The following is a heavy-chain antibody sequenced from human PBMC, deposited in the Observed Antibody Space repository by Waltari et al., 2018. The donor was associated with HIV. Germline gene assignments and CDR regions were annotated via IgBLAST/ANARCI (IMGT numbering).Heavy chain of an antibody. D-gene: IGHD3-3*01. CDR2: IYYSGST. CDR1: GVPIRSYY. V-gene: IGHV4-59*08. J-gene: IGHJ6*02. Sequence: QVQLQESGPGLVKPSETLSLTCTVSGVPIRSYYWSWIRQPPGKGLEWIGYIYYSGSTNYNPSLKSRVTISVDTSKNQFSLKLSSVTAADTAVYYCARHPLFHYGMDVWGQGTTVTVSS. CDR3: ARHPLFHYGMDV.